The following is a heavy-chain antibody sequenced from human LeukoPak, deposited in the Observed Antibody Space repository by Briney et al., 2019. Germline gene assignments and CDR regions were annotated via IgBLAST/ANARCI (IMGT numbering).Heavy chain of an antibody. Sequence: PSETLSLTCTVSGGSISSYYWSWIRQPPGKGLEWMGYIYYSGSTNYNPSLKSRVTISVHTPKNQYSLKLSSVNAADTAVYYCARHVHYYDSSGYYGVVDYWGQGTLVTVSS. D-gene: IGHD3-22*01. CDR2: IYYSGST. V-gene: IGHV4-59*08. CDR3: ARHVHYYDSSGYYGVVDY. CDR1: GGSISSYY. J-gene: IGHJ4*02.